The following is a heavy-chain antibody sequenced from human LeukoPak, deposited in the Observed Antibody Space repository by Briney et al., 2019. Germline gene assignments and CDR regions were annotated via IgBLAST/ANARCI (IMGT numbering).Heavy chain of an antibody. D-gene: IGHD6-19*01. CDR1: VYTLTSYG. V-gene: IGHV1-18*01. J-gene: IGHJ6*03. CDR2: ISAYNGNT. Sequence: GASVKVSCKASVYTLTSYGISWVRQAPGQGLEWMGWISAYNGNTNYAQKLQGRVTMTTDTSTSTANMELRSLRSDDTAVYYCARDPFRTGSSGWYSHYYYYMDVWGKGTTVTVSS. CDR3: ARDPFRTGSSGWYSHYYYYMDV.